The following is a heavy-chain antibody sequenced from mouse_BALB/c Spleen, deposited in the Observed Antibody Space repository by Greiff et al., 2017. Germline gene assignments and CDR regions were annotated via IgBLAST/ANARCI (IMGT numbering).Heavy chain of an antibody. D-gene: IGHD2-2*01. CDR2: ISNGSSTI. CDR1: GFTFISVG. CDR3: ARGGYGAMDY. J-gene: IGHJ4*01. Sequence: EVQRVESGGGLVQPGGSRKLSCAASGFTFISVGMHWVRQAPAKGLEWVAYISNGSSTIYYADTGKGRFTISRANPKNTLFLQMTSLRSEDTAMYYCARGGYGAMDYWGQGTSVTVSS. V-gene: IGHV5-17*02.